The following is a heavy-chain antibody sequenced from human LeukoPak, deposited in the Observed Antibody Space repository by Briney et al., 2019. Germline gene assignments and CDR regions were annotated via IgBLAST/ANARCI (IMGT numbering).Heavy chain of an antibody. V-gene: IGHV3-23*01. J-gene: IGHJ6*02. Sequence: GSLRLSCAASGFTFSSYAMSWVRQAPGKGLEWVSAISGSGGSTYYADSVKGRFTISRDNSKNTLYLQMNSLRAEDTAVYYCAKLQSYYYDSSGYYRPGMDVWGQGTTVTVSS. CDR1: GFTFSSYA. CDR2: ISGSGGST. CDR3: AKLQSYYYDSSGYYRPGMDV. D-gene: IGHD3-22*01.